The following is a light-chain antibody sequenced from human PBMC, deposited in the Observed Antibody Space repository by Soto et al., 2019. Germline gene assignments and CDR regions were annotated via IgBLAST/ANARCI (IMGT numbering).Light chain of an antibody. CDR3: SSYTGSSTYVV. CDR1: SSDVGGYNY. J-gene: IGLJ2*01. V-gene: IGLV2-14*01. Sequence: QSVLTQPASVSGSPGQSITISCTGTSSDVGGYNYVSWYQQHPGKAPKLMIYDVSNRPSGVSNRFFGSKSGNTASLTISGLQAEDEADYYCSSYTGSSTYVVFGGGTKLTVL. CDR2: DVS.